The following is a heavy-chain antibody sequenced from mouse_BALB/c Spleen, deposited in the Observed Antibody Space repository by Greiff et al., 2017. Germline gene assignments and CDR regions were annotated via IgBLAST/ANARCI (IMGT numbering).Heavy chain of an antibody. J-gene: IGHJ3*01. CDR3: ARDNYGNYEGFAY. CDR2: IWAGGST. CDR1: GFSLTSYG. D-gene: IGHD2-1*01. Sequence: QVQLQQSGPGLVAPSQSLSITCTVSGFSLTSYGVHWVRQPPGKGLEWLGVIWAGGSTNYNSALMSRLSISKDNSKSQVFLKMNSLQTDDTAMYYCARDNYGNYEGFAYWGQGTLVTVSA. V-gene: IGHV2-9*02.